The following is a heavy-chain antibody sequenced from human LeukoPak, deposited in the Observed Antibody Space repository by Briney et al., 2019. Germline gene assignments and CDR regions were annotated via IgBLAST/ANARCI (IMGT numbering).Heavy chain of an antibody. CDR3: ARVGYSGSYYEDY. J-gene: IGHJ4*02. CDR2: ISYDGDYK. CDR1: GFAFSHYT. V-gene: IGHV3-30*04. Sequence: PGGSLRLSCAASGFAFSHYTMQWVRQAPGKGLEWVAVISYDGDYKYYADSVKGRFTISRDDSKNTLYLQMNSLRAEDTAVYYCARVGYSGSYYEDYWGQGTLVTVSS. D-gene: IGHD1-26*01.